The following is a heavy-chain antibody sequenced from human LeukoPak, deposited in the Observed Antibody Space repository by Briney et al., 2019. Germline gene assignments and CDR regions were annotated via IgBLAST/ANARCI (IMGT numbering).Heavy chain of an antibody. CDR1: GGSFSGYY. CDR2: INHSGST. Sequence: SETLSLTCAVSGGSFSGYYWSWIRQPPGKGLEWIGEINHSGSTNYNPSLKSRVTISVDTSKNQFSLNLWSVTAADTAVYYCATTSGTSPIDSWGQGTLVTVSS. CDR3: ATTSGTSPIDS. J-gene: IGHJ4*02. V-gene: IGHV4-34*01.